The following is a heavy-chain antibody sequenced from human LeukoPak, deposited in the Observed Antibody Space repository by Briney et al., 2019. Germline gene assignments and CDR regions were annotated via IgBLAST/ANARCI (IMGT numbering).Heavy chain of an antibody. D-gene: IGHD3-22*01. Sequence: PGGSLRLSCAASGFTVSNNYMSWVRQAPGKGLEWVSVIYRGGSTHFADSVKGRFTISRDNSKNTLYLQMNSLRAEDTAVYYCARSRTTNYYDNSGYFGSWGQGTLVTVSS. CDR1: GFTVSNNY. V-gene: IGHV3-66*01. J-gene: IGHJ4*02. CDR2: IYRGGST. CDR3: ARSRTTNYYDNSGYFGS.